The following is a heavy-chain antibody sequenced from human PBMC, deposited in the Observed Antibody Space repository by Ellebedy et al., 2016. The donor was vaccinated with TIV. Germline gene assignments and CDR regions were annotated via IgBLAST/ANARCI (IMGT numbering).Heavy chain of an antibody. CDR1: GYTFSSYF. V-gene: IGHV1-46*04. Sequence: AASVKVSCKASGYTFSSYFMHWVRQAPGQGLEWMGIINPSGGSTTYAQNLQGRVTMTRDTSTTTVYMELSSLRSEDTAVYYCARARSSGWLHTPDYWGQGILVIVSS. D-gene: IGHD6-19*01. CDR2: INPSGGST. CDR3: ARARSSGWLHTPDY. J-gene: IGHJ4*02.